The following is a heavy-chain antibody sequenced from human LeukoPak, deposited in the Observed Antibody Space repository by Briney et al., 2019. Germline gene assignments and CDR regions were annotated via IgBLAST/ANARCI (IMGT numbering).Heavy chain of an antibody. CDR3: ARARYSGSYPYFDY. CDR2: ISSSGGTT. CDR1: GFTFSSYA. V-gene: IGHV3-23*01. D-gene: IGHD1-26*01. Sequence: GGSLRLSCAASGFTFSSYAMNWVRQAPGKGLERVSVISSSGGTTYYSDSVKGRFIISRDNSKNTLYLQMNSLRAEDTAVYYCARARYSGSYPYFDYWGQGTLVTVSS. J-gene: IGHJ4*02.